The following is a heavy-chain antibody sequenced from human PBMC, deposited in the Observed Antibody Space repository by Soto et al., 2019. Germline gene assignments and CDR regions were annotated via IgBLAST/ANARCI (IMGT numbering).Heavy chain of an antibody. J-gene: IGHJ5*02. CDR3: ARGARYYGSGTYNWFDP. Sequence: KASETLSLTCTVSGGSISSGDYYWSWIRQPPGKGLEWIGYIYYSGSTYYNPSLKSRVTISVDTSKNQFSLKLSSVTAADTAVYYCARGARYYGSGTYNWFDPWGQGTLVTVSS. CDR2: IYYSGST. D-gene: IGHD3-10*01. CDR1: GGSISSGDYY. V-gene: IGHV4-30-4*01.